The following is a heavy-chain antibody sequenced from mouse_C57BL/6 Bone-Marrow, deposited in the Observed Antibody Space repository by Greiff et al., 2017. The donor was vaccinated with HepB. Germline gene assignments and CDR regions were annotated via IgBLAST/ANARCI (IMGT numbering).Heavy chain of an antibody. CDR3: ARGVITTVVAKDYAMDY. J-gene: IGHJ4*01. V-gene: IGHV3-6*01. Sequence: EVQLQESGPGLVKPSQSLSLTCSVTGYSFTSGYYWNWIRKFPGNKLEWTGYISYDGSNNYNPSLKNRIPITRDTSKNQFFLKLNSVTTEDAATYYCARGVITTVVAKDYAMDYWGQGTSVTVSS. CDR1: GYSFTSGYY. D-gene: IGHD1-1*01. CDR2: ISYDGSN.